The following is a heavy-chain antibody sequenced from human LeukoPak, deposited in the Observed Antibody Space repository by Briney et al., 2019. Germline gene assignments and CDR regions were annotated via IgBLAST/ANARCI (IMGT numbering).Heavy chain of an antibody. J-gene: IGHJ4*02. V-gene: IGHV4-59*01. CDR1: GGSISSYY. Sequence: SETLSLTCTVSGGSISSYYWSWIRQPPGKGLEWIGYIYYSGSTNYNPSLKSRVTISVDTSKNQFSLKLSSVTAADTAVYYCARAALPRIPDYWGQGTLVTVPS. D-gene: IGHD2-15*01. CDR2: IYYSGST. CDR3: ARAALPRIPDY.